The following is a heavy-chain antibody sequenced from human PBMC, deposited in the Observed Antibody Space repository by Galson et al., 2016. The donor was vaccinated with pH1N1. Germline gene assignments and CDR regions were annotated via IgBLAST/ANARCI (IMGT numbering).Heavy chain of an antibody. CDR1: GFTFSDYH. J-gene: IGHJ4*02. CDR3: ARGGLGVHYYDSSGPVDY. CDR2: ISNSGVYT. V-gene: IGHV3-11*06. D-gene: IGHD3-22*01. Sequence: SLRLSCAASGFTFSDYHLSWIRQAPGKGLEWISYISNSGVYTSYADSVKGRFTISGDYAKKSLYLQMNSLRAEDTAVYYCARGGLGVHYYDSSGPVDYWGQGTLVTVSS.